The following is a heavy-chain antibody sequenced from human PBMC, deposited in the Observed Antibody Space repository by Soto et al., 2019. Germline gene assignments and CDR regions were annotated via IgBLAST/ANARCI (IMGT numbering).Heavy chain of an antibody. Sequence: ASVKVSCKASGYTFTSYGISWVRQAPGQGLEWMGWISAYNGNTNYAQKLQGRVTMTTDTSTSTAYMELRSLRSDDTAVYYCARAGAHCSSTSCHQEDYWGQGTLVTVSS. CDR1: GYTFTSYG. J-gene: IGHJ4*02. V-gene: IGHV1-18*01. CDR2: ISAYNGNT. D-gene: IGHD2-2*01. CDR3: ARAGAHCSSTSCHQEDY.